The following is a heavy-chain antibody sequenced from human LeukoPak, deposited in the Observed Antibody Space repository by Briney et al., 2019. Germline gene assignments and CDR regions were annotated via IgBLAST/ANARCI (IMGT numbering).Heavy chain of an antibody. CDR1: GFTFSGYS. V-gene: IGHV3-48*02. CDR3: VGDPDALDY. J-gene: IGHJ4*02. Sequence: GGSLTLSCAASGFTFSGYSMNWVRQAPGQGLEWVSYIRSSGYPIHYADSVKGRFTISRDNAKSSVYLQMNSLRDEDTAVYYCVGDPDALDYWGQGTLVTVSS. CDR2: IRSSGYPI.